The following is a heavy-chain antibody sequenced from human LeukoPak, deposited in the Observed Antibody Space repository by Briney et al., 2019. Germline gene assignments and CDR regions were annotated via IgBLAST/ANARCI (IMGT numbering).Heavy chain of an antibody. CDR2: ISSSSSYI. Sequence: GGSLRLSCAASGFTFSSYSMNWVRQAPGKGLEWVSSISSSSSYIYYADSVKGRFTISRDNAKNSLYLQMNSLRAEDTAVYYCARARPIAVAGLSLSYYFAYWGQGTWSPSPQ. CDR3: ARARPIAVAGLSLSYYFAY. J-gene: IGHJ4*02. D-gene: IGHD6-19*01. V-gene: IGHV3-21*01. CDR1: GFTFSSYS.